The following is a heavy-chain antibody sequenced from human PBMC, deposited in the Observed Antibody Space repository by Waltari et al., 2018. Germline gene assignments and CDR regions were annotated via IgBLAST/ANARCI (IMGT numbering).Heavy chain of an antibody. CDR2: VRGDGKT. CDR1: GDSMSTSDY. Sequence: QLPLQESGTGLVKPAGNLSLICAVSGDSMSTSDYWSWVRQPPGKGLEWIGQVRGDGKTNYNPSFASRVTMSLDTSTYHFALKLTSATAADTALYYCARDRGRGLYLDTWGQGTLVTVSP. CDR3: ARDRGRGLYLDT. V-gene: IGHV4-4*02. J-gene: IGHJ4*02. D-gene: IGHD1-1*01.